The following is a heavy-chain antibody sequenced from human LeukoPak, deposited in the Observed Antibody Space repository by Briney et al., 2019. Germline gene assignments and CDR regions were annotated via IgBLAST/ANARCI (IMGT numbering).Heavy chain of an antibody. J-gene: IGHJ4*02. CDR1: GGTFSSYA. V-gene: IGHV1-69*05. D-gene: IGHD1-7*01. CDR2: IIPIFGTA. CDR3: ARGPRRLELSCGY. Sequence: SVKVSCKASGGTFSSYAISWVRQAPGQGLEWMGGIIPIFGTANYAQKFQGRVTITTDESTSTAYMELSSLRSEDTAVYYCARGPRRLELSCGYWGQGTLVTVSS.